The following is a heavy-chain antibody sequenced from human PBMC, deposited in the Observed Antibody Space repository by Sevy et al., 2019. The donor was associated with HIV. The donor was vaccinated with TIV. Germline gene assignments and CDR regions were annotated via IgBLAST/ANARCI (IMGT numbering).Heavy chain of an antibody. CDR2: INSDGSNT. V-gene: IGHV3-74*01. CDR3: ATVDYDSSGYYYSPA. J-gene: IGHJ4*02. CDR1: GFTFSSYW. Sequence: GGSLRLSCAASGFTFSSYWVHWVRQAPGKGLVWVSRINSDGSNTSYADSVKGRFTISRDNAKNTLYLQMNSLRAEDTAVYYCATVDYDSSGYYYSPAWGQRTLVTVSS. D-gene: IGHD3-22*01.